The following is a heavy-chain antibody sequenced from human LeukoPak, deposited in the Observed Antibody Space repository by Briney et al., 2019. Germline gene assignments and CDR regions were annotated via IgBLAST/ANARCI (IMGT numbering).Heavy chain of an antibody. Sequence: SGTLSLTCAVSGGSISSSNWWSWVRQPPGKGPEWIGEIYHSGGTNYNPSLKSRVTISVDKSKNQFSLKLSSVTAADTAVYYCARHSGGSSSFDNWFDPWGQGTLVTVSS. V-gene: IGHV4-4*02. J-gene: IGHJ5*02. CDR2: IYHSGGT. CDR1: GGSISSSNW. D-gene: IGHD6-13*01. CDR3: ARHSGGSSSFDNWFDP.